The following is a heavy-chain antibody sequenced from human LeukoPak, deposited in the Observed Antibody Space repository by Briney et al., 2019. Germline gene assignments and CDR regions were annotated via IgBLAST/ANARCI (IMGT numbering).Heavy chain of an antibody. CDR2: INPNDGDT. CDR1: GYTFTDYY. Sequence: VASVKVSCKASGYTFTDYYMHWVRQAPGQGFEWMGWINPNDGDTNYAQKFQGRVTMTRDTSISTAHVEVSRLRSDDTAVYYCARANFLYCSSTTCLFDYWGQGTLVTVSS. D-gene: IGHD2-2*01. V-gene: IGHV1-2*02. CDR3: ARANFLYCSSTTCLFDY. J-gene: IGHJ4*02.